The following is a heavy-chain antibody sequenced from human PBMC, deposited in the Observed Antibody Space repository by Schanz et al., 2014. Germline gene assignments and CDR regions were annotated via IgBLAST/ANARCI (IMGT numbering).Heavy chain of an antibody. D-gene: IGHD5-12*01. J-gene: IGHJ5*02. CDR2: ITAYNGDT. CDR1: GGTFSSDT. V-gene: IGHV1-18*01. CDR3: ARGPLGTSP. Sequence: QVHLVQSGAEVKKPGSSVKVSCKASGGTFSSDTFSWVRQAPGQGLEWMGWITAYNGDTNYALKLQGRVTMTTDTSTGTAYMELRSLRSDDTALYYCARGPLGTSPWGQGTLVTVSS.